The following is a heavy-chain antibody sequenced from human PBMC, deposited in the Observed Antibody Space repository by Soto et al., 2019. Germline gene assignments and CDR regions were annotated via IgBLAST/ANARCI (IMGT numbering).Heavy chain of an antibody. V-gene: IGHV3-7*01. J-gene: IGHJ4*02. CDR2: IRQDGNEK. Sequence: PGGSLRLSCAASGFTFSNYWMTWVRQAPGKGLEWVANIRQDGNEKYYVDSVKGRFTISRDNAKSSLYLHMDSLRVEDTAVYYCARDEQKLIWGQGT. D-gene: IGHD6-13*01. CDR1: GFTFSNYW. CDR3: ARDEQKLI.